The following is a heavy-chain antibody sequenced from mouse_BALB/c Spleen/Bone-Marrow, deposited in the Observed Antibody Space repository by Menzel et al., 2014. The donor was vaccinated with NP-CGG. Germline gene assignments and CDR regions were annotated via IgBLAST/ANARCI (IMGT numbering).Heavy chain of an antibody. Sequence: LQQSGSELVRPGASVKLTCKASGYTFTSYWMHWGRQKHGQGLEWIGNIYPGSGRTYYDEKFKNKVSLTVDTSSSTAYMHLSSLTSEDSAVYYCTRREGAYYGNYVGYFDYWGQGTTLTVSS. CDR2: IYPGSGRT. CDR3: TRREGAYYGNYVGYFDY. J-gene: IGHJ2*01. CDR1: GYTFTSYW. D-gene: IGHD2-10*01. V-gene: IGHV1S22*01.